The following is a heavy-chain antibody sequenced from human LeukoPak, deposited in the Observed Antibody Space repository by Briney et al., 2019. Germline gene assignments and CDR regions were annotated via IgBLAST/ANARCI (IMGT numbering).Heavy chain of an antibody. V-gene: IGHV4-39*01. CDR3: ARYSSSRPDY. J-gene: IGHJ4*02. CDR2: IYYNGST. Sequence: PSETLSLTCSVSGGSISSSSYYWGWIRQPPGKGLEWIGSIYYNGSTYYNPSLKSRVTISVDTSKNQFSLELSSVTAADTAMYYCARYSSSRPDYWGQGTLVTVSS. CDR1: GGSISSSSYY. D-gene: IGHD6-13*01.